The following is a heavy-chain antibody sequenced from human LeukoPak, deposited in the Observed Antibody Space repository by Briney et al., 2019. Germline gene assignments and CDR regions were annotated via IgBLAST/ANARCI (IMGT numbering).Heavy chain of an antibody. Sequence: ASVKVSCKASGYTFTGYYMHWVRQAPGQGLEWMGWINPNSGGTNYAQKFQGRVTMTRDTSISTAYMELSSLGSEDTAVYYCARNIGTAVLDFWGQGTLVSVAS. D-gene: IGHD5-12*01. V-gene: IGHV1-2*02. CDR3: ARNIGTAVLDF. CDR2: INPNSGGT. CDR1: GYTFTGYY. J-gene: IGHJ4*02.